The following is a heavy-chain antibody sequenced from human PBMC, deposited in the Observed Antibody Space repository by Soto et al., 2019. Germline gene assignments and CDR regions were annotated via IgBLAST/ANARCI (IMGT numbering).Heavy chain of an antibody. Sequence: GGSVKVSCKASGYTFTIYGISWVRQAPGQGLEWMGWISAYNGNTNYAQKLQGRVTMTTDTSTSTAYMELRSLRSDDTAVYYCARMDSSALGLANWFDPWGQGTLVTVSS. D-gene: IGHD6-25*01. CDR2: ISAYNGNT. V-gene: IGHV1-18*01. CDR1: GYTFTIYG. CDR3: ARMDSSALGLANWFDP. J-gene: IGHJ5*02.